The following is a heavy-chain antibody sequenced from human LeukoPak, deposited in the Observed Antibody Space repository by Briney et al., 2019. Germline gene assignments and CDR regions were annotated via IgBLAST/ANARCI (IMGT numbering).Heavy chain of an antibody. Sequence: GASVIVSCKASGYTFTGCYIHWVRQAPGQGLEWMGWINPHSGGTNSAQKFQGRVTITADKSTSTAYVELSSLRSEDTAVYYCARDKPSRDIVVVPAAGRNPRGGDAWFDPWGQGTLVTVSS. V-gene: IGHV1-2*02. CDR3: ARDKPSRDIVVVPAAGRNPRGGDAWFDP. D-gene: IGHD2-2*01. J-gene: IGHJ5*02. CDR1: GYTFTGCY. CDR2: INPHSGGT.